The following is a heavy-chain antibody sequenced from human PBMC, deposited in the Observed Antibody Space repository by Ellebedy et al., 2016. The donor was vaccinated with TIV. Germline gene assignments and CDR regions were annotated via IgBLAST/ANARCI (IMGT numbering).Heavy chain of an antibody. CDR1: GYTFNTYW. V-gene: IGHV5-51*01. D-gene: IGHD6-19*01. CDR2: IYPGDSDT. Sequence: GESLKISCEGSGYTFNTYWIGWVRQMPGKGLEWMGIIYPGDSDTRYSPSFQGQVTISVDKSITTAYLQWSSLKASDTAMYYCARPGYSSFGGDYWGQGTLVTVSS. J-gene: IGHJ4*02. CDR3: ARPGYSSFGGDY.